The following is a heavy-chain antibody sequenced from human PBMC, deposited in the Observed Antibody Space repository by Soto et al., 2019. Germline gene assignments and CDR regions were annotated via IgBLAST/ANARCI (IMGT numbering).Heavy chain of an antibody. CDR1: GYTFTGYY. Sequence: ASVKVSCKASGYTFTGYYMHWVRQAPGQGLEWMGWINPNSGGTTYAQKFQGRVTMTRDISIATAYMELSSLRSDDTAIYYCAIMATFGSLNWFDPWGQGTLVTVSS. CDR2: INPNSGGT. V-gene: IGHV1-2*02. D-gene: IGHD3-16*01. J-gene: IGHJ5*02. CDR3: AIMATFGSLNWFDP.